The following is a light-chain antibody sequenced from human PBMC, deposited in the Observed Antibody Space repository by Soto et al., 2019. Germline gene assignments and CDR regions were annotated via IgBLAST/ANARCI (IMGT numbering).Light chain of an antibody. CDR1: QSLLHSNGYNY. CDR2: LGS. V-gene: IGKV2-28*01. CDR3: MQALHPP. J-gene: IGKJ5*01. Sequence: DIVMTQSPLSLPVTPGEPASISCTSSQSLLHSNGYNYLDWYLQKPGQSPQLLIYLGSNRASGAPNRISGSGSGTDFTLKISRVEAEDVGVYYCMQALHPPFGQGTRLEIK.